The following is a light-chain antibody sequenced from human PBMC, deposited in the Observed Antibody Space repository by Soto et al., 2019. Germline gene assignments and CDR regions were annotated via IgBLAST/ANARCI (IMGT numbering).Light chain of an antibody. Sequence: DIQMTQSPSSLSASVGDRVTINCQASQDISNYLNWYQQKPGKAPKLLIYDASNLETGVPSRFSGSGSGTDFTLTISSLQPEDVATYFCQQYDSYSEAFGQGTKVDI. J-gene: IGKJ1*01. V-gene: IGKV1-33*01. CDR2: DAS. CDR3: QQYDSYSEA. CDR1: QDISNY.